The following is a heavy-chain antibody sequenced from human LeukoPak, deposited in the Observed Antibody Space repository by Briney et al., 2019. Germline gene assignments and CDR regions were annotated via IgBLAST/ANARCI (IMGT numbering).Heavy chain of an antibody. V-gene: IGHV4-61*02. CDR1: GGSISSGSYY. J-gene: IGHJ5*02. D-gene: IGHD2-2*01. Sequence: SETLSLTCTVSGGSISSGSYYWSWIRQPAGKGLEWIGRIYTSGSTNYNPSLKSRVTISVDTSKNQFSLKLSPVTAADTAVYYCARAPRYCSSTSCYWLDPWGQGTLVTVSS. CDR3: ARAPRYCSSTSCYWLDP. CDR2: IYTSGST.